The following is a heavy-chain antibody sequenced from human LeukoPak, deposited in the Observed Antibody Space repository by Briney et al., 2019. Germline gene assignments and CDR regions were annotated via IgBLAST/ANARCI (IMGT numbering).Heavy chain of an antibody. CDR1: GYTFTSYD. CDR2: MNPNSGNT. D-gene: IGHD4-17*01. CDR3: AKELYNYGDYGAEGLDV. V-gene: IGHV1-8*01. Sequence: ASVKVSCKASGYTFTSYDINWVRQATGQGLEWMGWMNPNSGNTGYAQKFQGRVTMTRNTSISTAYMELSSLRSEDTAVYYCAKELYNYGDYGAEGLDVGGQGTTVTVS. J-gene: IGHJ6*02.